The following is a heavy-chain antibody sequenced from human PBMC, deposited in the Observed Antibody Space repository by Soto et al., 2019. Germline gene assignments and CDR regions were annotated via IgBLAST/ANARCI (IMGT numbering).Heavy chain of an antibody. CDR3: ARGVPFDYYYYGMDV. CDR2: IYPGGRS. V-gene: IGHV4-4*02. Sequence: SETLSLTCAVSGGSXSSENWWSWVRQPPGKGLEWIGEIYPGGRSNYSPSLKSRVTISVDKSKNQFSLNLSSVTAADTAVYYCARGVPFDYYYYGMDVWGQGTTVTVS. CDR1: GGSXSSENW. J-gene: IGHJ6*02. D-gene: IGHD3-3*01.